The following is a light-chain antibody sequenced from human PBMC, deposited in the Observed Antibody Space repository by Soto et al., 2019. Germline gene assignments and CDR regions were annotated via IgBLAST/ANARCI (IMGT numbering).Light chain of an antibody. Sequence: EIVMTQSPATLSVSPGERATLSCRASQSVSSNFAWYQQKPGQAPRLLIYGASTRATGIPARFSGSGSGTEFKLTISSLQSEDFAVYYCQQYNNWPGTFGQGTKVEIK. CDR3: QQYNNWPGT. J-gene: IGKJ1*01. V-gene: IGKV3-15*01. CDR1: QSVSSN. CDR2: GAS.